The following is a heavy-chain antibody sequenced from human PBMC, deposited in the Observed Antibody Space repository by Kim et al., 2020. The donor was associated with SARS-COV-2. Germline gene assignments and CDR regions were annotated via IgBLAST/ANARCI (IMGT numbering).Heavy chain of an antibody. J-gene: IGHJ6*02. V-gene: IGHV3-23*01. CDR2: ISNTGAST. CDR3: AKAVGSLRKVYGVDA. Sequence: GGSLRLSCAASGFTFNNYAMSWVRQAPGKGLEWVSSISNTGASTYHADSVKGRFTISRDNSKNTVYLQMNGLRADDTALYYCAKAVGSLRKVYGVDAWGQGAPVTGS. D-gene: IGHD1-26*01. CDR1: GFTFNNYA.